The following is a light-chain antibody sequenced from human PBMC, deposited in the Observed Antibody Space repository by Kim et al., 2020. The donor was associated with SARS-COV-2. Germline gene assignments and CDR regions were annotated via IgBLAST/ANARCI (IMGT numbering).Light chain of an antibody. V-gene: IGKV1-5*03. J-gene: IGKJ2*01. Sequence: SASVGDRVTSTCRASQSISGWLAWYQQKPGIAPKVLIYTASTLQSGVPSRFSGSGSGTEFTLTISSMQPDDFATYYCQQYHSYPYTFGQGTKLEI. CDR3: QQYHSYPYT. CDR2: TAS. CDR1: QSISGW.